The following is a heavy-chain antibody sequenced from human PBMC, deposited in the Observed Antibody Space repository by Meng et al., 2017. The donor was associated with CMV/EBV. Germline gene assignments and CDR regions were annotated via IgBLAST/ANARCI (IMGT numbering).Heavy chain of an antibody. V-gene: IGHV4-59*01. Sequence: SETLSLTCTVSGCSISSYYWSWIRQPPGKGLEWIGYIYYSGSTNYNPSLKSRVTISVDTSKNQFSLKLSSVTAADTAVYYCARAVPPAMEYSSSPGNYYGMDVWGQGTTVTVSS. CDR3: ARAVPPAMEYSSSPGNYYGMDV. D-gene: IGHD6-6*01. J-gene: IGHJ6*02. CDR2: IYYSGST. CDR1: GCSISSYY.